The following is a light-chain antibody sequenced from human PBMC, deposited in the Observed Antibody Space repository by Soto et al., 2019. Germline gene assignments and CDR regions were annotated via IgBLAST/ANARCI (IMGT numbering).Light chain of an antibody. Sequence: EIVLTQSPGTLSLSPGERATLSCRASQSVSSNYLAWYQQKRGQAPRLLIYGASSRATGIPTRFSGSGSGTDFNLTISRLEPEDFAEYYCQQYDTSPRSFGQGNKVEI. J-gene: IGKJ1*01. CDR3: QQYDTSPRS. CDR1: QSVSSNY. V-gene: IGKV3-20*01. CDR2: GAS.